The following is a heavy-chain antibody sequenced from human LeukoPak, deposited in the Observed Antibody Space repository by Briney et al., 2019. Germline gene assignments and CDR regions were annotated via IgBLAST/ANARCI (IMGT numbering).Heavy chain of an antibody. CDR1: GGSISSYY. CDR3: AREIAAAGTGWFDP. Sequence: SETLSLTCTVSGGSISSYYWSWIRQPPGKGLEWIGYIYYSGSTNYNPSLKSRVTISVDTSENQFSLKLSSVTAADTAVYYCAREIAAAGTGWFDPWGQGTLVTVSS. V-gene: IGHV4-59*01. J-gene: IGHJ5*02. CDR2: IYYSGST. D-gene: IGHD6-13*01.